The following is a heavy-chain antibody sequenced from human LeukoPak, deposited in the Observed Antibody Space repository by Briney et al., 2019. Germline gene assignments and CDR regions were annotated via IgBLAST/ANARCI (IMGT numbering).Heavy chain of an antibody. CDR3: AKVIRGGYGMDV. CDR2: ISDSSTLT. V-gene: IGHV3-48*02. CDR1: GFTFISFG. Sequence: GGSLRLSCAASGFTFISFGMNWVRQAPGKGLEWVSYISDSSTLTDYADSVKGRFTISRDNAQNSLSLQLSSLRDEDTAVYFCAKVIRGGYGMDVWGQGTTVTVTS. D-gene: IGHD3-10*01. J-gene: IGHJ6*02.